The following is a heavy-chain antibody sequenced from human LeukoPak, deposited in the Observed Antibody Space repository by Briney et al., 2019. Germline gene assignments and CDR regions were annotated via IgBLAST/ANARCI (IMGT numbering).Heavy chain of an antibody. D-gene: IGHD3-10*01. CDR3: AKNYGSGTYYNYFDS. CDR2: ISGSGGAT. CDR1: GFTFSSFA. Sequence: GGSLRLSCAASGFTFSSFAMSWVRRAPGKGLEWVSSISGSGGATYYADSVKGRFTISRDNSENTLYLQINSLRAEDTAVFYCAKNYGSGTYYNYFDSWGQGTLVTVSS. V-gene: IGHV3-23*01. J-gene: IGHJ4*02.